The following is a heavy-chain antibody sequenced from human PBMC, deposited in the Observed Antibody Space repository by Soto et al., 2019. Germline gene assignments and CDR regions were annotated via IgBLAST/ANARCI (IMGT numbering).Heavy chain of an antibody. CDR1: GYSFTSYW. J-gene: IGHJ6*02. V-gene: IGHV5-10-1*01. Sequence: GESLKISCKGSGYSFTSYWISWVRQMPGKGLEWMGRIDPSDSYTNYSPSFQGHVTISADKSISTAYLQWSGLKASDTAMYYCARRSIAARSDYYGMDVWGQGTTVTVSS. D-gene: IGHD6-6*01. CDR2: IDPSDSYT. CDR3: ARRSIAARSDYYGMDV.